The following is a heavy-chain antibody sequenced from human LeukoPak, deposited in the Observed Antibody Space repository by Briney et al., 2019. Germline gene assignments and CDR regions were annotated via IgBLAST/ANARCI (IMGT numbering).Heavy chain of an antibody. CDR2: IYYSGST. V-gene: IGHV4-39*01. CDR3: ARGRAYGGNHAY. Sequence: SETLSLTCTVSGGSISSSSYYWGWIRQPPGKGLEWIGSIYYSGSTYYNPSLKSRVTISVDTSKNQFSLKLSSVTAADTAVYYCARGRAYGGNHAYWGQGTLVTVSS. D-gene: IGHD4-23*01. CDR1: GGSISSSSYY. J-gene: IGHJ4*02.